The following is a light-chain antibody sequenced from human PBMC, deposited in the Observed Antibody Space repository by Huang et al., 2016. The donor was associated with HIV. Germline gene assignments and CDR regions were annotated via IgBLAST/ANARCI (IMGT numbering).Light chain of an antibody. CDR3: MEALKAPYT. CDR2: FAS. Sequence: EIVMIQSPLSLSVAPGEPASIPCRSSRGLLHRNEYNYLDWYLQKPGQSPQLLSYFASSRASGVPDRFSGGGSGTHFSLNISSVEAEDAGIYYCMEALKAPYTFGQGTKLEIK. J-gene: IGKJ2*01. CDR1: RGLLHRNEYNY. V-gene: IGKV2-28*01.